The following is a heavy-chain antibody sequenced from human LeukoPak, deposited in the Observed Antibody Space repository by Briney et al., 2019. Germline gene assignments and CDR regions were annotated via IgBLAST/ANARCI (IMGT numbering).Heavy chain of an antibody. CDR2: ISYDGSNK. J-gene: IGHJ4*02. D-gene: IGHD3-22*01. V-gene: IGHV3-30-3*01. CDR3: ARAITMIVVVPIDY. CDR1: GFTFSSYA. Sequence: PGGSLRLSCAASGFTFSSYAMLWVRQAPGKGLEWVAVISYDGSNKYYADSVKGRSTISRDNSKNTLYLQMNSLRAEDTAVYYCARAITMIVVVPIDYWGQGTLVTVSS.